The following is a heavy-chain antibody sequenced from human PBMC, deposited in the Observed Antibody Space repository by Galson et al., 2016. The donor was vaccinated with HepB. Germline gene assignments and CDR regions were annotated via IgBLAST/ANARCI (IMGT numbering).Heavy chain of an antibody. CDR1: RFTFSSYG. Sequence: SLRLSCAAFRFTFSSYGMHWVRQAPGKGLEWVAVVRYDGSGKYYADSVKGRFNISRDNSKNMLYLQMDSLRAEDTAVYYRVRDRYFDWLLWDAFDLWGQGTMVTVSS. CDR3: VRDRYFDWLLWDAFDL. CDR2: VRYDGSGK. D-gene: IGHD3-9*01. J-gene: IGHJ3*01. V-gene: IGHV3-33*01.